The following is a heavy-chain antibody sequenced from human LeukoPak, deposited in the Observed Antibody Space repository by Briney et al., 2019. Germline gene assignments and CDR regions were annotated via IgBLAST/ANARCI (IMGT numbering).Heavy chain of an antibody. D-gene: IGHD2-21*01. CDR1: GYSISSGYY. CDR3: ARDLYRNRLWSFDY. CDR2: IYHSGST. Sequence: TSETLSLTCTVSGYSISSGYYWGWIRQPPGQGLEWIGSIYHSGSTYYNPSLKSRVTISVDTSKNQFSLKLSSVTAADTAVYYCARDLYRNRLWSFDYWGQGTLVTVSS. J-gene: IGHJ4*02. V-gene: IGHV4-38-2*02.